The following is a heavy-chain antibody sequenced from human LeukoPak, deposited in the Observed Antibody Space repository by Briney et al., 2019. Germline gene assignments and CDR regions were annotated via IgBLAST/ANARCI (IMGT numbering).Heavy chain of an antibody. D-gene: IGHD2-2*01. CDR3: ARGYCSSTSCLWYFDY. CDR2: ISGSGGST. CDR1: GFTFSNYA. J-gene: IGHJ4*02. V-gene: IGHV3-23*01. Sequence: PGGSLRLSCVSSGFTFSNYAMHWVRQAPGKGLEWVSAISGSGGSTYYADSVKGRFTISRDNSKNTLYLQMNSLRAEDTAVYYCARGYCSSTSCLWYFDYWGQGTLVTVSS.